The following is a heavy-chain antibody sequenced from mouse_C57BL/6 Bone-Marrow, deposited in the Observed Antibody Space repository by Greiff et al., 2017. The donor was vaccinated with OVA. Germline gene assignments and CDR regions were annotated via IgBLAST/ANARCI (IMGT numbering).Heavy chain of an antibody. J-gene: IGHJ1*03. CDR2: INPSTGGT. D-gene: IGHD2-2*01. CDR1: GYSFTGYY. V-gene: IGHV1-43*01. CDR3: ARRGLWLRQENWYFDV. Sequence: VQLKQSGPELVKPGASVKISCKASGYSFTGYYMHWVKQSSEKSLEWIGEINPSTGGTSSNQKFKGKATLTVDKSSSTAYMQLKSLTSEDSAVYYGARRGLWLRQENWYFDVWGTGTTVTVSS.